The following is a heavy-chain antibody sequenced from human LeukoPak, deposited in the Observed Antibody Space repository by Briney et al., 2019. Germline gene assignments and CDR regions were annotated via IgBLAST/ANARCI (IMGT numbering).Heavy chain of an antibody. V-gene: IGHV3-20*04. J-gene: IGHJ3*02. CDR2: INWNGGST. Sequence: GGSLRLSCAASGFTFDDYGMSWVRQAPGKGLEWVAGINWNGGSTGYADSVKGRFTISRDNAKNSLYMQMNRLRAEGTALYYCASDGVSISSPAFDICGQGTMFTVSS. CDR1: GFTFDDYG. CDR3: ASDGVSISSPAFDI. D-gene: IGHD6-6*01.